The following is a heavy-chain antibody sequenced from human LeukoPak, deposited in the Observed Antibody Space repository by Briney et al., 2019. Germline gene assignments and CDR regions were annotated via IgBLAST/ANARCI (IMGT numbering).Heavy chain of an antibody. Sequence: SGGSLGLSCEASGFSFSNYFISWIRQAPGKGLEWVSYITNSGRSTNYADAVKGRFTISRDNTKKSVYLEMTDLRPEDTAVYYCAREASGNYYVFDSWGQGTRVTVSS. CDR1: GFSFSNYF. CDR2: ITNSGRST. V-gene: IGHV3-11*04. J-gene: IGHJ4*02. CDR3: AREASGNYYVFDS. D-gene: IGHD1-26*01.